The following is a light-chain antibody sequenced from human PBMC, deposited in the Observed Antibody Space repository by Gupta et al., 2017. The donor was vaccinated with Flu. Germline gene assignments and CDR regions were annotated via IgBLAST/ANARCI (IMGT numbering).Light chain of an antibody. CDR1: ALQKKY. CDR2: EDS. J-gene: IGLJ2*01. CDR3: YSVRV. V-gene: IGLV3-10*01. Sequence: SYELTQPPSVSVSPGQTARITCSGDALQKKYAYWYQQKSGQAPVLVIYEDSKRPSGIPERFSGSSSGTMATLTISGAQVEDEADYYCYSVRVFGGGTKLTVL.